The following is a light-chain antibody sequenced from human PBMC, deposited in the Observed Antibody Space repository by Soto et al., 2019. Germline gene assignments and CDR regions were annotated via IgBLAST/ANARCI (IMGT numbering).Light chain of an antibody. J-gene: IGKJ2*01. CDR2: GAS. CDR1: QSVSSN. Sequence: EIVMTQSPATLSVSPGERATLSCRASQSVSSNLAWYQQKPGQAPRLLIYGASTRATGIPARFSGSGSGTEFTLTISSLQSEDFAVYDCQQYKNWPPMYTFGQGTKLEIK. V-gene: IGKV3-15*01. CDR3: QQYKNWPPMYT.